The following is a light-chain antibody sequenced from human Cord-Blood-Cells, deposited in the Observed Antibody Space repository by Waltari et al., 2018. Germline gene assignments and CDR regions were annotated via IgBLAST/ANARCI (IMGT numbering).Light chain of an antibody. CDR3: QQYGSSWT. CDR2: GAS. J-gene: IGKJ1*01. Sequence: IVLTQSPGTLSLSPGERATLPCRASQSVSSSYLAWYQQKPGQAPRLLIYGASSRATGIPDRFSGSGSGTDFTLTISRLEPEDFAVYYCQQYGSSWTFGQGTKVEIK. CDR1: QSVSSSY. V-gene: IGKV3-20*01.